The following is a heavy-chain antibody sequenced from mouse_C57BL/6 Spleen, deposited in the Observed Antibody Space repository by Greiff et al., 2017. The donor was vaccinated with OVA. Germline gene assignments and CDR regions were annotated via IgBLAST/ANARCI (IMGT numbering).Heavy chain of an antibody. CDR2: IYPGSGST. J-gene: IGHJ4*01. D-gene: IGHD2-4*01. V-gene: IGHV1-55*01. CDR1: GYTFTSYW. CDR3: ARIDYDYNYYAMDY. Sequence: QVQLQQPGAELVKPGASVKMSCKASGYTFTSYWITWVKQRPGQGLEWIGDIYPGSGSTNYNEKFKSKATLTGDTSSSTAYMQLSSLTSEDSAVYYCARIDYDYNYYAMDYWGQGTSVTVSS.